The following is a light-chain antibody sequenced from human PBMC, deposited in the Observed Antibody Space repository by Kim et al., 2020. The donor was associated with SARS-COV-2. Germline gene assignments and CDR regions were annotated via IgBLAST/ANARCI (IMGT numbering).Light chain of an antibody. Sequence: DIQMTQSPSSLSASVGDRVTITCRASQSISSYLNWYQQKPGKAPKLLISAASSLQSGVPSRFSGSGSGTDFTLTISSLQPEDFATYYCQQSYSALSFGGGNKVDIK. V-gene: IGKV1-39*01. J-gene: IGKJ4*01. CDR1: QSISSY. CDR3: QQSYSALS. CDR2: AAS.